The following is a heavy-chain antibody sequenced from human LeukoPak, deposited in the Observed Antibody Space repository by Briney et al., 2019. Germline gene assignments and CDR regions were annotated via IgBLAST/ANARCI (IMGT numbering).Heavy chain of an antibody. CDR3: ARDRGYSYGATDY. CDR2: IIPIFSTA. CDR1: GGTFSSYA. Sequence: ASVKVSCKASGGTFSSYAISWVRQAPGQGLEWMGGIIPIFSTANYAQKFQGRVTITADESTSTAYMELSSLRSEDTAVYYCARDRGYSYGATDYWGQGTLVTVSS. J-gene: IGHJ4*02. D-gene: IGHD5-18*01. V-gene: IGHV1-69*13.